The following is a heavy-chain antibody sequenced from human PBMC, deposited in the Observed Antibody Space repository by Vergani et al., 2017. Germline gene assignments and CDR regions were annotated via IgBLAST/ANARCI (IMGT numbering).Heavy chain of an antibody. Sequence: EVQLVESGGVVVQPGGSLRLSCAASGFTFDDYAMHWVRQAPGKGLEWVSLISWDGGSTYYADSVKGRFTISRDNSKNSLYLQMNSPRAEDTALYYCAKPTMVRGVITNWYFDLWGRGTLVTVSS. CDR2: ISWDGGST. J-gene: IGHJ2*01. D-gene: IGHD3-10*01. CDR3: AKPTMVRGVITNWYFDL. V-gene: IGHV3-43D*04. CDR1: GFTFDDYA.